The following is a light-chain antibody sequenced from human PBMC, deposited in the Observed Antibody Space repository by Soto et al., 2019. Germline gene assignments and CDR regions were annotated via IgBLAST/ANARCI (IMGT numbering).Light chain of an antibody. Sequence: QSVLAQPASVSGSPGQSITISCTGTSSDIGDSNFVSWYQHHPGKAPKLLIYDVSDRPSRISSRFSGSKSANTASLTISGLQAEDEADYYCSSYAGSSNVFGTGTKVTVL. J-gene: IGLJ1*01. V-gene: IGLV2-14*01. CDR1: SSDIGDSNF. CDR3: SSYAGSSNV. CDR2: DVS.